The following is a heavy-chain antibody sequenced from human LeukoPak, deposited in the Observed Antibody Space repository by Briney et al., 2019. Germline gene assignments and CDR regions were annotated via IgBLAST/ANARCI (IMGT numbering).Heavy chain of an antibody. CDR2: IKQGGSEK. CDR3: ARGKAPLGDAFDI. Sequence: PGGSLRLSCAASGFTFSSYWMSWVRQAPGKGLEWVANIKQGGSEKYYVDSVKGRFTISRDNAKNSLYLQMNSLRAEDTAVYYCARGKAPLGDAFDIWGQGTMVTVSS. CDR1: GFTFSSYW. J-gene: IGHJ3*02. V-gene: IGHV3-7*04.